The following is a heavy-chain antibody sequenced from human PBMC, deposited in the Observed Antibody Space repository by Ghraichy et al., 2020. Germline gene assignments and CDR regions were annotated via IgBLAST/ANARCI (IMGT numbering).Heavy chain of an antibody. J-gene: IGHJ4*02. V-gene: IGHV4-4*02. CDR2: IYHSGST. CDR1: GGSISSSNW. D-gene: IGHD1-26*01. CDR3: ARERGANSGSYLDY. Sequence: TLSLTCAVSGGSISSSNWWSWVRQPPGKGLEWIGEIYHSGSTNYNPSLKSRVTISVDKSKNQFSLKLSSVTAADTAVYYCARERGANSGSYLDYWGQGTLVTVSS.